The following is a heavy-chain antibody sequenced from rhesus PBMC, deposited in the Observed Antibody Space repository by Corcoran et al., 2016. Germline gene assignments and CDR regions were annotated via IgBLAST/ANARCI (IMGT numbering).Heavy chain of an antibody. V-gene: IGHV4S10*01. CDR1: GGSISDSYR. CDR3: ARDTGIAAAGPGDY. Sequence: QVQLQESGPGVVKPSETLSLTCAVSGGSISDSYRWSWIRQPPGKELVWIGYLYGSSTSTNYNPARKSGVTISKDSSKNQFSLKLSSVTAADTAVYYCARDTGIAAAGPGDYWGQGVLVTVSS. D-gene: IGHD6S26*01. CDR2: LYGSSTST. J-gene: IGHJ4*01.